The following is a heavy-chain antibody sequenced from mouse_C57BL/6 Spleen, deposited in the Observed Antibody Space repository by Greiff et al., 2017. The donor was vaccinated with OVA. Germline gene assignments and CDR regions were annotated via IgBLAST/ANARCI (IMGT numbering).Heavy chain of an antibody. CDR1: GYAFSSSW. D-gene: IGHD1-1*01. Sequence: QVQLKQSGPELVKPGASVKISCKASGYAFSSSWMNWVKQRPGKGLEWIGRIYPGDGDTNYNGKFKGKATLTADKSSSTAYMQLRSLTSEDSAVYFCARAYGSSNLYAMDYWGQGTSVTVSA. CDR3: ARAYGSSNLYAMDY. J-gene: IGHJ4*01. V-gene: IGHV1-82*01. CDR2: IYPGDGDT.